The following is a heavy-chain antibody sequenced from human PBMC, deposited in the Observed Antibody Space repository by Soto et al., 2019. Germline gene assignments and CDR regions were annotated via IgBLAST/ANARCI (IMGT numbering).Heavy chain of an antibody. CDR2: ISYDGSNK. CDR3: ARGTRAYYDILTGYKRWSYYYGMDV. D-gene: IGHD3-9*01. V-gene: IGHV3-30-3*01. J-gene: IGHJ6*02. Sequence: GGSLRLSCAASGFTFSSYAMHWVRQAPGKGLEWVAVISYDGSNKYYADSVKGRFTISRDNSKNTLYLQMNSLRAEDTAVYYCARGTRAYYDILTGYKRWSYYYGMDVWGQGTTVTVSS. CDR1: GFTFSSYA.